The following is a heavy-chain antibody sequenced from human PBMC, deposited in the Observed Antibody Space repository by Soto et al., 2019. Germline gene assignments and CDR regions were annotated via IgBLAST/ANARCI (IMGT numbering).Heavy chain of an antibody. CDR3: ARVIAARPHYYYYYGMDV. J-gene: IGHJ6*02. Sequence: SLKVSCKASGGTFSSYAISWVRQAPGQGLEWMGGIIPIFGTANYAQKFQGRVTITADESTSTAYMELSSLRSEDTAVYYCARVIAARPHYYYYYGMDVWGQGTTVTVSS. CDR1: GGTFSSYA. CDR2: IIPIFGTA. D-gene: IGHD6-6*01. V-gene: IGHV1-69*13.